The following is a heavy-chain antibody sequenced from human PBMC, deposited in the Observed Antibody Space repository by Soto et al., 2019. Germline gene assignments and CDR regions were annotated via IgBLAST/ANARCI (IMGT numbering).Heavy chain of an antibody. Sequence: EVQLLESGGGLVQPGGSLRLSCAASGFTFSSYAMSWVRQAPGKGLEWVSAISGSGGSTYYADSVKGRFTISRDNSKNTLYLQMNSLRAEDTAVYYCAKDTQQQLGYYYYYGMDVWGQGTTVTVSS. CDR2: ISGSGGST. CDR3: AKDTQQQLGYYYYYGMDV. J-gene: IGHJ6*02. V-gene: IGHV3-23*01. CDR1: GFTFSSYA. D-gene: IGHD6-13*01.